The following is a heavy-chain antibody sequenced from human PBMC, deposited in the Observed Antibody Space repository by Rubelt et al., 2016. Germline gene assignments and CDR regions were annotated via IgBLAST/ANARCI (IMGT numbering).Heavy chain of an antibody. CDR2: IYYSGST. CDR3: ARAYSSSSELDY. Sequence: QLQLQESGPGLVKPSETLSLTCIVSGGSISSSNYYWGWIRQPPGKGLEWIGSIYYSGSTYYNPSPKSRVTISVDTSKTQFSLKLGSVTAADTAVYYCARAYSSSSELDYWGQGTLVTVSS. CDR1: GGSISSSNYY. J-gene: IGHJ4*02. V-gene: IGHV4-39*01. D-gene: IGHD6-6*01.